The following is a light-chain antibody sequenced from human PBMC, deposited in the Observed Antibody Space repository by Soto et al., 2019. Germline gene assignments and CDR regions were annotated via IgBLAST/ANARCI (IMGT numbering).Light chain of an antibody. CDR2: GAS. Sequence: DIVMTQSPATLSVSPGEGATLSCRASQSVNSNVAWYRQKPGQAPRLLIYGASTRATGIPARFSGSGSGTEFTLTFSSLQSEDFAVYYCQQYHNWPPYTFGQGTTLEIK. CDR3: QQYHNWPPYT. J-gene: IGKJ2*01. V-gene: IGKV3-15*01. CDR1: QSVNSN.